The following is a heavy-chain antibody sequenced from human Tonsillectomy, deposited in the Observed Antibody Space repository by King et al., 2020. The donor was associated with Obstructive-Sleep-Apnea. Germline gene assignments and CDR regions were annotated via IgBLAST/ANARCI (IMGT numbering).Heavy chain of an antibody. J-gene: IGHJ4*02. V-gene: IGHV4-59*01. CDR3: ARAEGPLSRGWHIKFDY. CDR2: IYYSGST. CDR1: GASISSYY. D-gene: IGHD6-19*01. Sequence: MQLQESGPGLVKPSETLSLTCTVSGASISSYYWSWILQPPGKGLEWIGYIYYSGSTNYNPSLKSRVTISVDTSKNQFSLKLSSVTAADTGVYYCARAEGPLSRGWHIKFDYWGQGTVVTVSS.